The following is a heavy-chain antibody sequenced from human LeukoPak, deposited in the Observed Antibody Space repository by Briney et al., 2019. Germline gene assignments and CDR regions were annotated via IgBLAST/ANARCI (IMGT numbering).Heavy chain of an antibody. CDR2: LYSGVTT. D-gene: IGHD6-13*01. CDR3: AKDPSQAGHSSSWYSAIDYYYYGMDV. CDR1: GFTVSSNY. V-gene: IGHV3-66*01. Sequence: GGSLRLSCAASGFTVSSNYMSWVRQAPGRGLEWGSVLYSGVTTSYADSVKGRVTISRDNSTNTVYLQLHSLKVEDTGVYYCAKDPSQAGHSSSWYSAIDYYYYGMDVWGQGTTVTVSS. J-gene: IGHJ6*02.